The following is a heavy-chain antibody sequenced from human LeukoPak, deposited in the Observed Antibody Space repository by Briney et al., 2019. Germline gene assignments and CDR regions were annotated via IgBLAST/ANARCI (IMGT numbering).Heavy chain of an antibody. J-gene: IGHJ5*02. D-gene: IGHD3-9*01. CDR3: ARQYYDILTGTNWFDT. CDR1: GYSFTSDW. V-gene: IGHV5-51*01. CDR2: IHPGDSDT. Sequence: PGEPLKTSCKGSGYSFTSDWIGWVRQMPGKGLEWMGIIHPGDSDTRDSPSFQGQVTISADKSTSNAYMQWSSVKASDTAMYYCARQYYDILTGTNWFDTWGQGTLVTVSS.